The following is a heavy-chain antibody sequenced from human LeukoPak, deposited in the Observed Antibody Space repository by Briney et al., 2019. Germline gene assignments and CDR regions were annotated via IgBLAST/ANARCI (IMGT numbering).Heavy chain of an antibody. CDR3: ARDSRPSYESSGYYYPGDY. CDR1: GYTFTSYH. Sequence: ASVKVSCKASGYTFTSYHMHRVRQAPGQGLEWMAIINPGGGSTSYAQKFQGRVTMTRDTSTSTVYMELSSLRSEDTAVYYCARDSRPSYESSGYYYPGDYWGQGTLVTVSS. D-gene: IGHD3-22*01. CDR2: INPGGGST. J-gene: IGHJ4*02. V-gene: IGHV1-46*01.